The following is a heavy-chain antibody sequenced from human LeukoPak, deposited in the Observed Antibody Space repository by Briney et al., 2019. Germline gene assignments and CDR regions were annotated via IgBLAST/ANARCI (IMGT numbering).Heavy chain of an antibody. V-gene: IGHV3-9*01. CDR1: GFTFDDYA. Sequence: SLRLSCAASGFTFDDYALHWVRQAPGKGLEWVSTITWSGATIGYADSVKGRFTISRDNAKNSLYLQMNSLRAEDTAFYYCARSCTAGGRGADYWGQGTLVTVSS. CDR2: ITWSGATI. CDR3: ARSCTAGGRGADY. D-gene: IGHD3-16*01. J-gene: IGHJ4*02.